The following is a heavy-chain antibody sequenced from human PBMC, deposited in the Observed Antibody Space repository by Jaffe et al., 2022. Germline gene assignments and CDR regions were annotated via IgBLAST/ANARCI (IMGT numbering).Heavy chain of an antibody. CDR3: AADKGGIAARPVYYYYYMDV. CDR1: GFTFTSSA. D-gene: IGHD6-6*01. J-gene: IGHJ6*03. CDR2: IVVGSGNT. V-gene: IGHV1-58*01. Sequence: QMQLVQSGPEVKKPGTSVKVSCKASGFTFTSSAVQWVRQARGQRLEWIGWIVVGSGNTNYAQKFQERVTITRDMSTSTAYMELSSLRSEDTAVYYCAADKGGIAARPVYYYYYMDVWGKGTTVTVSS.